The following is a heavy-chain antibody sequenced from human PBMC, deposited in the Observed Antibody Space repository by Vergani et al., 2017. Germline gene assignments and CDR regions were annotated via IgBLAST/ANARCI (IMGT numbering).Heavy chain of an antibody. CDR3: AGAQTGYSSRGMDV. Sequence: QVQLVQSGAEVKKPGASEKVSCKASGYTFTSYYMHWVRQAPGQGLEWMGIINPSGGSTSYAQKFQGRVTMTRDTSTSTVYMELSSLRSEDTGVYYCAGAQTGYSSRGMDVGGQGTTVTVSS. D-gene: IGHD6-13*01. CDR1: GYTFTSYY. CDR2: INPSGGST. J-gene: IGHJ6*02. V-gene: IGHV1-46*03.